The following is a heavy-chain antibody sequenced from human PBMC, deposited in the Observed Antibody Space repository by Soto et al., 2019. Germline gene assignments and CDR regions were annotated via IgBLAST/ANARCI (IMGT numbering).Heavy chain of an antibody. CDR2: INSDGSST. J-gene: IGHJ4*02. V-gene: IGHV3-74*01. D-gene: IGHD3-22*01. Sequence: VGSLRLSCAASGFPFNTYWMHWVRQAPGKGLVWVSGINSDGSSTNYADSVKGRFTISRDNAKNTLYLQMNSLRAEGTAVYYCARTYYYDKWGQGTPVTVSS. CDR1: GFPFNTYW. CDR3: ARTYYYDK.